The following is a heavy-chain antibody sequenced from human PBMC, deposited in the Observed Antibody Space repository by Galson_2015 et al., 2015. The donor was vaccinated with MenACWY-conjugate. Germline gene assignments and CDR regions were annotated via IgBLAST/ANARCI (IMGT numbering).Heavy chain of an antibody. CDR1: GYTLTSHG. J-gene: IGHJ4*02. D-gene: IGHD3-22*01. CDR3: ARDWTDSRGQFDY. Sequence: SVKVSCKASGYTLTSHGMSWVRQAPGQGLEWMGWISAYNGNTNYAQNLQDRVTMTTDTFTNTVFMELRSLRADDTAVYYCARDWTDSRGQFDYWGQGSLVTVSS. V-gene: IGHV1-18*04. CDR2: ISAYNGNT.